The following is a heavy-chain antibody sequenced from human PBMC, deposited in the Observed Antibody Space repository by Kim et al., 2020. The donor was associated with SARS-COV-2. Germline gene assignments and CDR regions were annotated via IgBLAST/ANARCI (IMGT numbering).Heavy chain of an antibody. V-gene: IGHV4-34*01. D-gene: IGHD3-22*01. CDR3: ARAGTYYYDSSGSTHWYFDL. Sequence: RVTISVDTSKNQFSLKLSSVTAADTAVYYCARAGTYYYDSSGSTHWYFDLWGRGTLVTVSS. J-gene: IGHJ2*01.